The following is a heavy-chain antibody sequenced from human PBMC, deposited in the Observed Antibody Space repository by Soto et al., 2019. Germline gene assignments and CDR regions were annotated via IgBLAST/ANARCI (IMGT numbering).Heavy chain of an antibody. CDR3: ARDQLYSYTNWFDP. J-gene: IGHJ5*02. D-gene: IGHD5-18*01. CDR1: GGSISSGDYY. CDR2: IYYSGST. V-gene: IGHV4-61*08. Sequence: PSETLSLTCTVSGGSISSGDYYWSWIRQPPGKGLEWIGYIYYSGSTNYNPSLKSRVTISVDTSKNQFSLKLSSVTAADTAVYFCARDQLYSYTNWFDPWGQGTLVTVSS.